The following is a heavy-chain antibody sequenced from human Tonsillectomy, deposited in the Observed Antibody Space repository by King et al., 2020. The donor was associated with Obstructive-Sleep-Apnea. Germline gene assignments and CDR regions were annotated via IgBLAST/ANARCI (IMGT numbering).Heavy chain of an antibody. J-gene: IGHJ4*02. CDR3: TTDRGGFDY. CDR2: IKSKTDGGTT. Sequence: DVQLVESGGGLVKPGGSLRLSCAASGFTFSNAWMSWGRQAPGKGLEWGGRIKSKTDGGTTDYAAPVKGRFTISRDDSKNTLYLQMNSLKTEDTAVYYCTTDRGGFDYWGQGTLVTVSS. D-gene: IGHD3-16*01. V-gene: IGHV3-15*01. CDR1: GFTFSNAW.